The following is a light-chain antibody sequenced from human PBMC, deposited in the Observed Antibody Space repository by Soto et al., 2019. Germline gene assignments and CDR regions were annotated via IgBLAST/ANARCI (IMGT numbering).Light chain of an antibody. Sequence: DIQMTQSPSTLSASVEDRVTISCRASQSISSWLAWYQQKPGKAPTLLMFDVSNLESGVPSRFSGSGSGTEFTLTISSLHSDDFATYYCQQYDYSRTFGQGTKVDIK. CDR2: DVS. CDR1: QSISSW. V-gene: IGKV1-5*01. J-gene: IGKJ1*01. CDR3: QQYDYSRT.